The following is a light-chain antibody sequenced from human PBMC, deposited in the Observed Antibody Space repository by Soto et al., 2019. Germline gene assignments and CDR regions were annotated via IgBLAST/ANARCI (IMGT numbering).Light chain of an antibody. CDR1: QSVSIY. Sequence: EIVLTQSPATLSLSPGERATLSCRASQSVSIYLAWYQQKPGQAPSILIYDASNRATGIPARFSGSGSGTDFTLTISSLEPEDFAVYYCQQRSNWPPYTFGQGTKLEIK. CDR2: DAS. V-gene: IGKV3-11*01. J-gene: IGKJ2*01. CDR3: QQRSNWPPYT.